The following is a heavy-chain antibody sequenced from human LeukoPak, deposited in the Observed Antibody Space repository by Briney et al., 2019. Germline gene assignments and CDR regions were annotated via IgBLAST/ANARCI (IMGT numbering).Heavy chain of an antibody. CDR1: GITFGSYS. V-gene: IGHV3-48*01. J-gene: IGHJ4*02. CDR3: ARGGLSIMGY. D-gene: IGHD2/OR15-2a*01. CDR2: ISSSGSTK. Sequence: SGGSLRLSCGASGITFGSYSMNWVRQAPGKGLEWVSYISSSGSTKYYADSVKGRFTISGDNARNSLYLQMNSLRAEDTAVYFCARGGLSIMGYWGQGTLVTVSS.